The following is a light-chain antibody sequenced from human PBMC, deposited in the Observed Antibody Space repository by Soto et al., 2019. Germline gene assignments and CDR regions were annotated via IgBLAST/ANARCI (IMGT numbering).Light chain of an antibody. J-gene: IGLJ1*01. V-gene: IGLV2-14*01. Sequence: QSALTQPASVSGSPGQSITISCTGTSSDVGGYNYVSWYQQHPGKARKLMIYEVTTRPSGVSNRFSGSKSGNTASLTISGLQAEDEADYYCSSYTSTSSPYVFATGTKVTVL. CDR3: SSYTSTSSPYV. CDR2: EVT. CDR1: SSDVGGYNY.